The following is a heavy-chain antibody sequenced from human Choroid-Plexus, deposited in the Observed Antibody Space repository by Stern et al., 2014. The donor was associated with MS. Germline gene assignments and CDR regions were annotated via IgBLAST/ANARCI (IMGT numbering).Heavy chain of an antibody. CDR3: AKDRHYLTYFFDH. V-gene: IGHV3-30*18. CDR2: VSYDGRNK. J-gene: IGHJ5*02. CDR1: GFTFGSCA. D-gene: IGHD2/OR15-2a*01. Sequence: VQLVESGGGVVQPGRPLRLSCVASGFTFGSCAMHWVRQSPGKGLEWVACVSYDGRNKYYADSVKGRFNISRDNSQNTLYMQMSSLRPEDTAVYYCAKDRHYLTYFFDHWGQGSLVTVSS.